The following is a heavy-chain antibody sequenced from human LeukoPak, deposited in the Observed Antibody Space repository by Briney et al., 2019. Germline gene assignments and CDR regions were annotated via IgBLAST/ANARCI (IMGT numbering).Heavy chain of an antibody. CDR1: GGTFSSYA. V-gene: IGHV1-69*01. CDR2: IIPIFGTA. D-gene: IGHD3-22*01. J-gene: IGHJ4*02. CDR3: ARAERYYYDSSGHDY. Sequence: SVKVSCKASGGTFSSYAISWVRQAPGQGLEWMGGIIPIFGTANYAQKFQGRVTITADESTSTAYMELSSLRSEDTAVYYCARAERYYYDSSGHDYWGQGTLVTVSS.